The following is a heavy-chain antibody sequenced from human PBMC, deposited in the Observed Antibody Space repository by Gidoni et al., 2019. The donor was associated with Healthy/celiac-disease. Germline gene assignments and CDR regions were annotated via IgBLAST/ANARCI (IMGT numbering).Heavy chain of an antibody. Sequence: QVQLVQSGAEVPQPGPSGKGPCNAYGYPITSRGPHWMRQATGPGPEWMGWMKTTRGNTGYADKFQGRVTSNRHTTISTDYMELSSLRSEDTAVYDCARGGGTIFGVVNLYYYYGMDVWGQGTTVTVSS. V-gene: IGHV1-8*01. CDR3: ARGGGTIFGVVNLYYYYGMDV. CDR1: GYPITSRG. D-gene: IGHD3-3*01. CDR2: MKTTRGNT. J-gene: IGHJ6*02.